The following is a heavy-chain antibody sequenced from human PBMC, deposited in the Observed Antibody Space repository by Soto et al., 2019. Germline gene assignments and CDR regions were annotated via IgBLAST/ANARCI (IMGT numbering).Heavy chain of an antibody. V-gene: IGHV3-48*01. J-gene: IGHJ5*02. D-gene: IGHD3-9*01. CDR2: ISSSSTI. CDR3: AREADILNWFDP. Sequence: GGSLRLSCAASGFTFSSYSMNWVRQAPGKGLEWVSYISSSSTIYYADSVKGRFTISRDNAKNSLYLQMNSLRAEDTAVYYCAREADILNWFDPWGQGT. CDR1: GFTFSSYS.